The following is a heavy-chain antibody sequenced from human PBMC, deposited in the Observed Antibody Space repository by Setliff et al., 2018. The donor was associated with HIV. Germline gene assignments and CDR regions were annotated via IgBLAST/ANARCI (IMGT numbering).Heavy chain of an antibody. Sequence: SQTLSCAASGFTFSTYWMIWVRQAPGKGLEWVANIKQDGSEKYYVDSVKGRFTISRDNAKNSLYLQMNSLRVEDTAVYYCATDLLWFGERGFDYWGQGTLVTVSS. V-gene: IGHV3-7*01. CDR3: ATDLLWFGERGFDY. J-gene: IGHJ4*02. CDR1: GFTFSTYW. CDR2: IKQDGSEK. D-gene: IGHD3-10*01.